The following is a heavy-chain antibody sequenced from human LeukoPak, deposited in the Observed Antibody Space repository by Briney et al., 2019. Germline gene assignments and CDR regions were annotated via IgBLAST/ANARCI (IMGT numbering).Heavy chain of an antibody. V-gene: IGHV4-34*01. CDR3: ARVVRTTVTNYPFDY. CDR1: GGSFSGYY. D-gene: IGHD4-17*01. Sequence: SETLSLTCAVYGGSFSGYYWSWIRQPPGKGLEWIGEINHSGSTYYNPSLKSRVTISVDTSKNQFSLKLSPVTAADTAVYYCARVVRTTVTNYPFDYWGQGTLVTVSS. CDR2: INHSGST. J-gene: IGHJ4*02.